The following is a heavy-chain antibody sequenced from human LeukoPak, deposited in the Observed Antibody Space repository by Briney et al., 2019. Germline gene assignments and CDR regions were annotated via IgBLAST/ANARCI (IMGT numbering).Heavy chain of an antibody. CDR1: GFTFSSYE. D-gene: IGHD6-13*01. CDR2: ISSSGSTI. J-gene: IGHJ6*02. V-gene: IGHV3-48*03. Sequence: PGGSLRLSCAASGFTFSSYEMNWVRQAPGKGLEWVSYISSSGSTIYYADSVKGRFTISRDNAKNSLYLQMNSLGAEDTAVYYCAREGSSWYQLDYHYYYGMDVWGQGTTVTVSS. CDR3: AREGSSWYQLDYHYYYGMDV.